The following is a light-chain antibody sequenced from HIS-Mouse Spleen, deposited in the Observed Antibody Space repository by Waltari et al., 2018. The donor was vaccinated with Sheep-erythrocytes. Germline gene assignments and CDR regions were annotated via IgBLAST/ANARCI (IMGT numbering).Light chain of an antibody. J-gene: IGLJ2*01. Sequence: SALTQPRSVSGSPGQSVTISCTGTSSAVGCYNYVSWYQQHPGKAPKLMIYDVSKRPSGVPDRFSGSKSGNTASLTISGLEAEDEADYYCCSYAGSYTLVFGGGTKLTVL. CDR1: SSAVGCYNY. V-gene: IGLV2-11*01. CDR3: CSYAGSYTLV. CDR2: DVS.